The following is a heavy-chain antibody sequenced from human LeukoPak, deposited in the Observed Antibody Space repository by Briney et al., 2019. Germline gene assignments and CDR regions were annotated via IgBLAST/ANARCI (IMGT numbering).Heavy chain of an antibody. Sequence: GGSLTLSCAASGFTFSSYALHWVRQAPGKGLEWVAMISYDGTNKYYADSVKGRFTISRDNSKNTLYLQVNSLRAEDTAIYFCATLYCYSSSCYGGYFDCWGQGTLVTVSS. CDR1: GFTFSSYA. V-gene: IGHV3-30-3*01. CDR3: ATLYCYSSSCYGGYFDC. CDR2: ISYDGTNK. D-gene: IGHD2-2*01. J-gene: IGHJ4*02.